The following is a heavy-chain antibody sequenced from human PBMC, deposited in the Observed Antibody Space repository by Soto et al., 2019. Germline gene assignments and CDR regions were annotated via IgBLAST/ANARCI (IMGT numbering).Heavy chain of an antibody. Sequence: SETLSLTCTVSGGSISSYYWSWIRQPPGKGLEWIGYIYYSGSTNYNTSLKSRVTTSVDTSKNQFSLKLSSVTAADTAVYYCARSGGDSSSSPYYYYYGMDVWGQGTTVTVSS. J-gene: IGHJ6*02. CDR3: ARSGGDSSSSPYYYYYGMDV. CDR2: IYYSGST. V-gene: IGHV4-59*01. CDR1: GGSISSYY. D-gene: IGHD6-6*01.